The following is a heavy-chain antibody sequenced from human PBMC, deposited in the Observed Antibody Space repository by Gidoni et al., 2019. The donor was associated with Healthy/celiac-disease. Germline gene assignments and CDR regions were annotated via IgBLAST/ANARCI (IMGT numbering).Heavy chain of an antibody. CDR3: ASLYSSGWYWNWFDP. CDR1: GGSISSSSYY. D-gene: IGHD6-19*01. J-gene: IGHJ5*02. V-gene: IGHV4-39*01. Sequence: QLQLQESGPGLVKPSETLSLTCTVSGGSISSSSYYWGWIRQPPGKGLEWIGSIYYSGSTYYNPSLKSRVTISVDTSKNQFSLKLSSVTAADTAVYYCASLYSSGWYWNWFDPWGQGTLVTVSS. CDR2: IYYSGST.